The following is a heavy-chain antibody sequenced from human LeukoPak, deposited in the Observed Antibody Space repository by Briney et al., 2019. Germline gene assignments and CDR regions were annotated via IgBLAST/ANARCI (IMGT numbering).Heavy chain of an antibody. D-gene: IGHD5-18*01. J-gene: IGHJ4*02. CDR1: GFXFSSYA. CDR3: ALHRGFSYGSGFDC. V-gene: IGHV3-23*01. Sequence: GGSLRLSCAASGFXFSSYAMSWVRQAPGKGQEWVSSISGSGGSTYYADSVKGRFTISRDNSKDTLYLQMNSLRAEDTAVYYCALHRGFSYGSGFDCWGQGTLVTVSS. CDR2: ISGSGGST.